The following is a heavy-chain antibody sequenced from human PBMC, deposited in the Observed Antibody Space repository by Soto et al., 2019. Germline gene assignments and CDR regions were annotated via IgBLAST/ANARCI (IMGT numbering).Heavy chain of an antibody. CDR3: ARILEGGGAAAGTEGYFDL. CDR2: IIPILGIA. Sequence: QVQLVQSGAEVKKPGSSVKVSCKASGGTFSSYTISWVRQAPGQGLEWMGRIIPILGIANYAQKFQGRVTITAYKSTSTAYMELSSLRSEGTAVYYCARILEGGGAAAGTEGYFDLWGRGTLVTVSS. J-gene: IGHJ2*01. D-gene: IGHD6-13*01. CDR1: GGTFSSYT. V-gene: IGHV1-69*02.